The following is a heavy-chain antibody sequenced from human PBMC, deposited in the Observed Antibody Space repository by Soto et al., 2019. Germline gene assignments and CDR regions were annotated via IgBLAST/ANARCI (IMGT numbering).Heavy chain of an antibody. D-gene: IGHD3-22*01. CDR1: GGSISSGDYY. CDR3: ARWYYYDTMDAFDI. J-gene: IGHJ3*02. CDR2: IYYSGST. V-gene: IGHV4-30-4*01. Sequence: SETLSLTYTVSGGSISSGDYYWSWIRQPPGKGLEWIGYIYYSGSTYYNPSLKSGVTISVDTSKNQFSLKLSSVTAADTAVYYCARWYYYDTMDAFDIWGQGTMVTISS.